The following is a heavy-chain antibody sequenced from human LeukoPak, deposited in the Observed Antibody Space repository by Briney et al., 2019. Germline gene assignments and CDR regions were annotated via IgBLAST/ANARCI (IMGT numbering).Heavy chain of an antibody. Sequence: PGGSLRLSCAASGFTFSSYAMSWVRQAPGKGLEWVSAISGSGGSTYCADSVKGRFTISRDNSKNTLYLQMNSLRAEDTAVYYCALTDDYGDPDYYYYYMDVWGKGTTVTVSS. CDR2: ISGSGGST. CDR1: GFTFSSYA. D-gene: IGHD4-17*01. CDR3: ALTDDYGDPDYYYYYMDV. V-gene: IGHV3-23*01. J-gene: IGHJ6*03.